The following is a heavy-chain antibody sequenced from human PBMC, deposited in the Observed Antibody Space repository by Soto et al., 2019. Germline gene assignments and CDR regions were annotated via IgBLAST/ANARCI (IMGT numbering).Heavy chain of an antibody. J-gene: IGHJ6*02. CDR1: GGTFSSYA. CDR3: ARGPPKYWSSTSCFFSGMDV. CDR2: IIPIFGTA. V-gene: IGHV1-69*13. Sequence: SVKVSCKASGGTFSSYAISWVRQAPGQGLEWMGGIIPIFGTANYAQKFQGRVTITAYESTSTAYMELSSLRSEDTAVYYCARGPPKYWSSTSCFFSGMDVWGQGTTVTVSS. D-gene: IGHD2-2*01.